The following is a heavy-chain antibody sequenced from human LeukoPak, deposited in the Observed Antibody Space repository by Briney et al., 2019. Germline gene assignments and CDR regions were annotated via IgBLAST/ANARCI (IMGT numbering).Heavy chain of an antibody. CDR1: GGSISSGDYY. CDR2: TYYSGST. V-gene: IGHV4-30-4*01. Sequence: SQTLSLTCTVSGGSISSGDYYWSWIRQPPGKGLEWIGYTYYSGSTYYNPSLKSRVTISVDTSKNQFSLKLSSVTAADTAVYYCASLYYDSSGYHNSNWFDPWGQGTLVTVSS. CDR3: ASLYYDSSGYHNSNWFDP. J-gene: IGHJ5*02. D-gene: IGHD3-22*01.